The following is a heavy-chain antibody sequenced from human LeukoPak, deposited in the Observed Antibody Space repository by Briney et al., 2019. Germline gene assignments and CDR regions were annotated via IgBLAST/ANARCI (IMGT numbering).Heavy chain of an antibody. V-gene: IGHV3-7*01. J-gene: IGHJ6*03. CDR2: IREDGSQK. CDR1: GFTFSNNW. CDR3: ARGVHVTTGCYGSYYYYMDV. D-gene: IGHD4-17*01. Sequence: GGSLRLSCTASGFTFSNNWMNWVRQAPGKGLEWVANIREDGSQKYYVDSVKGRFTISTDNAKNSLYLQMNGLRAEDTAVYYCARGVHVTTGCYGSYYYYMDVWGEGTTVTVSS.